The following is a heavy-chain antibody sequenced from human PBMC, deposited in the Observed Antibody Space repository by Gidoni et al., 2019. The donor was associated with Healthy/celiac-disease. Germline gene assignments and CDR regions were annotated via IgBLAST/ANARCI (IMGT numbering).Heavy chain of an antibody. Sequence: EVQLVESGGGLVQPGGSLRLSCAASGFTFSSYEMNWVRQAPGKGLEWVSYISSSGSTIYYADSVKGRFTISRDNAKNSLYLQMNSLRAEDTAVYYCVSWGNFWSGYYRADYWGQGTLVTVSS. D-gene: IGHD3-3*01. J-gene: IGHJ4*02. V-gene: IGHV3-48*03. CDR2: ISSSGSTI. CDR3: VSWGNFWSGYYRADY. CDR1: GFTFSSYE.